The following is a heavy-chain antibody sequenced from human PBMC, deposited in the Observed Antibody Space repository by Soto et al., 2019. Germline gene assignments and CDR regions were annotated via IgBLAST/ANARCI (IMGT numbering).Heavy chain of an antibody. D-gene: IGHD2-21*02. J-gene: IGHJ4*02. CDR1: GFNVNSDY. CDR3: TRDGRGLGRLSLFEY. Sequence: EVQLVESGGGLIHPGGSLRLSCAASGFNVNSDYMNWVRQTPGKGLEWVASIYSGETTYYADSVRGRFTISSDKSKNTPYFQLSSLRIEDTAVYYCTRDGRGLGRLSLFEYWGQGVLVTVSS. V-gene: IGHV3-53*01. CDR2: IYSGETT.